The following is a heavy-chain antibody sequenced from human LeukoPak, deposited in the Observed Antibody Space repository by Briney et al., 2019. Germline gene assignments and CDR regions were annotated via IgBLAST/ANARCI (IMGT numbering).Heavy chain of an antibody. CDR2: IYYSGST. CDR3: ARELQQPSAYFDY. D-gene: IGHD5-24*01. Sequence: PSQTLSLTCTVSGGSISSSDYYWSWIRQPPGEGLECIGYIYYSGSTYYNPSLKSRVTISVDTSKNQFSRKLSSVTAADTAVYYCARELQQPSAYFDYWGQGTLVTVSS. J-gene: IGHJ4*02. V-gene: IGHV4-30-4*01. CDR1: GGSISSSDYY.